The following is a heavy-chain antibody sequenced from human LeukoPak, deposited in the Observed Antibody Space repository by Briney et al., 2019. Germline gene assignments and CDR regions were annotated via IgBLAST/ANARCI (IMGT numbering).Heavy chain of an antibody. D-gene: IGHD5-24*01. CDR2: IYSSGST. J-gene: IGHJ4*02. V-gene: IGHV4-59*01. CDR3: ARGRDGSSPWYFDY. CDR1: GGSINSYY. Sequence: SETLSLTCTVSGGSINSYYWSWIRQPPGKRLEWIGFIYSSGSTDYNPSLESRVTISLDTSKNQFSLKMPSVTAADTAVYYCARGRDGSSPWYFDYWGQGTLVTVSS.